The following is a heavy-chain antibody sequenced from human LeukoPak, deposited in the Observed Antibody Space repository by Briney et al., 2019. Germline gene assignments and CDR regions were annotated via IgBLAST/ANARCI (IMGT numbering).Heavy chain of an antibody. CDR1: GYTFTSYG. J-gene: IGHJ2*01. CDR3: ARDHRDDYGDYGLVGDWHFDL. D-gene: IGHD4-17*01. V-gene: IGHV1-18*01. CDR2: ISAYNGNT. Sequence: ASVKVSCKASGYTFTSYGISWVRQAPGQGLEWMGWISAYNGNTNYAQKLQGRVTMTTDTSTSTAYMELRSLRSDDTAVYYCARDHRDDYGDYGLVGDWHFDLWGRGTLVTVSS.